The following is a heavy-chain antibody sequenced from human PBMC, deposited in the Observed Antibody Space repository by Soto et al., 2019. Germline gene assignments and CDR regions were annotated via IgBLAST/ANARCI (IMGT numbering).Heavy chain of an antibody. CDR3: ARDNTAMVIHYYYGMDV. CDR1: GYTFTSYG. CDR2: ISAYNGNT. V-gene: IGHV1-18*01. Sequence: QVQLVQSGAEVKKPGASVKVSCKASGYTFTSYGISWVRQAPGQGLEWMGWISAYNGNTNYAQKLQGRVTMTTDTSXSXXYMELRSLRSDDTAVYYCARDNTAMVIHYYYGMDVWGQGTTVTVSS. D-gene: IGHD5-18*01. J-gene: IGHJ6*02.